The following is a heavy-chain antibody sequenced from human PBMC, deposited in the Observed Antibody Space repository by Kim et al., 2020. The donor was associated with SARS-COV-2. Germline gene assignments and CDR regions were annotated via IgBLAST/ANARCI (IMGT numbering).Heavy chain of an antibody. CDR2: IKQDGSEI. Sequence: LSLTYAASGFIISSYWMSWVRQAPGKGLEWVAKIKQDGSEINYVDSVKGRFTISRDSAKNSLYLQMSSLRVEDTAVYYCARGRGSYGALFDYWGQGT. J-gene: IGHJ4*02. CDR1: GFIISSYW. D-gene: IGHD5-18*01. V-gene: IGHV3-7*01. CDR3: ARGRGSYGALFDY.